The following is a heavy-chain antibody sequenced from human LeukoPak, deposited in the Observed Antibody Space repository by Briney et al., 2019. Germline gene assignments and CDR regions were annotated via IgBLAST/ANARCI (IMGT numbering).Heavy chain of an antibody. J-gene: IGHJ6*02. CDR2: INPNSGGT. Sequence: GASVKVSCKASGYTFTSYGISWVRQAPGQGLEWMGWINPNSGGTNYAQKFQGWVTMTRDTSISTAYMELSRLRSDDTAVYYCARDYGDYGMDVWGQGTTVTVSS. V-gene: IGHV1-2*04. D-gene: IGHD4-17*01. CDR1: GYTFTSYG. CDR3: ARDYGDYGMDV.